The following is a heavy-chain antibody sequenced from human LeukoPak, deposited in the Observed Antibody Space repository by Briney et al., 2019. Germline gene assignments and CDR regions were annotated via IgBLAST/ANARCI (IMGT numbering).Heavy chain of an antibody. V-gene: IGHV4-59*08. Sequence: PSETLSLTCTVSGGSISSYYWSWIRQPPGKGLEWIGYIYYSGSTNYNPSLKSRVTISVDTSKNQFSLKLSSVTAADTAVYYCARHWGDGSFGYWGQGTLVTVSS. J-gene: IGHJ4*02. CDR2: IYYSGST. D-gene: IGHD5-24*01. CDR3: ARHWGDGSFGY. CDR1: GGSISSYY.